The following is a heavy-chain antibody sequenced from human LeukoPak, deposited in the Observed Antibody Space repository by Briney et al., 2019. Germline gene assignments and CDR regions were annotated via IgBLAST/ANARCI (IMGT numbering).Heavy chain of an antibody. CDR1: GFIFINYT. V-gene: IGHV3-23*01. D-gene: IGHD1-26*01. J-gene: IGHJ4*02. CDR3: AKRVGGTPDY. Sequence: GGSLRLSCAASGFIFINYTMIGVRQAPGKGLEWVSAIGGDGVGKDYADSVKGRFTISRDNFKDTVYLEMNSLRVEDTALYYCAKRVGGTPDYWGLGTLVTVAS. CDR2: IGGDGVGK.